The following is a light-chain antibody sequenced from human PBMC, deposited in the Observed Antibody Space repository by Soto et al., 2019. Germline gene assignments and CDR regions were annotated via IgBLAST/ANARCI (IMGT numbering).Light chain of an antibody. Sequence: IVMTHSPATLSLSPGQIATLSCRASQSVSSKLAWYQQRPGQAPRLLIYSASTRATGIPARFSGSGSGTEFTLTISSLQSEDFAVYYCHQYNHWLTWTFGQGTKVDIK. V-gene: IGKV3-15*01. CDR3: HQYNHWLTWT. CDR2: SAS. J-gene: IGKJ1*01. CDR1: QSVSSK.